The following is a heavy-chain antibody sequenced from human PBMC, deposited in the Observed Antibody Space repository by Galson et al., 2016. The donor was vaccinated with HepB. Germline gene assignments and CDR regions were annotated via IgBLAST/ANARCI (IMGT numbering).Heavy chain of an antibody. V-gene: IGHV4-34*01. CDR1: GGSFSGYY. J-gene: IGHJ4*02. Sequence: ETLSLTCAVYGGSFSGYYWSWIRQPPGKGLEWIGEIDHSGSTNYNPSLKSRVTLSVDTSRNRFSLKLSSVTAADTAVYYCARVPYEDLVRRNSYYFDYWGQGTLVTVSS. D-gene: IGHD3-3*01. CDR2: IDHSGST. CDR3: ARVPYEDLVRRNSYYFDY.